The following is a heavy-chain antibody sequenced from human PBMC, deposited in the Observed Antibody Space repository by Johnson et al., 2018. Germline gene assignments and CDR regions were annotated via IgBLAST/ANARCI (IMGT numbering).Heavy chain of an antibody. D-gene: IGHD3-22*01. J-gene: IGHJ1*01. CDR2: ISGSGGST. V-gene: IGHV3-23*01. CDR1: GFTFSNYA. Sequence: VQLQESGGGLVQXGGSLRLXCAASGFTFSNYAMNWVRQAPGKGLEWVSAISGSGGSTYYADSVKGRFTISRDNSKNTLSLQMNSLRAEDTAVYYCAKGVRGYLGLEYFHHWGQGTLVTVSS. CDR3: AKGVRGYLGLEYFHH.